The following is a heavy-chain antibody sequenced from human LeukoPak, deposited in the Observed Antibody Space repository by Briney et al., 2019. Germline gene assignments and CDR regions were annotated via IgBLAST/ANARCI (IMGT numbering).Heavy chain of an antibody. J-gene: IGHJ3*02. D-gene: IGHD6-13*01. CDR1: GGSISSYY. CDR3: ARRAAADAFDI. V-gene: IGHV4-59*08. CDR2: IYYSGSP. Sequence: PSETLSLTCTVSGGSISSYYWSWIRQPPGKGLEWIGYIYYSGSPNYNPSLKSRVTISVDTSKNQFSLKLSSVTAADTAVYYCARRAAADAFDIWGQGIMVTVSS.